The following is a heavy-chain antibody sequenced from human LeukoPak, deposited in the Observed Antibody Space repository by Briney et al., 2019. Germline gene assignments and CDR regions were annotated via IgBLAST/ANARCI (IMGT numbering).Heavy chain of an antibody. Sequence: GSLRLSCTASGFTFSTYAMSWVRQAPGKGLERVSSIGGSSSYIYYADSVKGRFTISRDNAKNLLYLQMSSLRAEDTAVYYCASDYYGSGSPFDCWGQGTLVTVSS. D-gene: IGHD3-10*01. J-gene: IGHJ4*02. CDR3: ASDYYGSGSPFDC. CDR1: GFTFSTYA. CDR2: IGGSSSYI. V-gene: IGHV3-21*01.